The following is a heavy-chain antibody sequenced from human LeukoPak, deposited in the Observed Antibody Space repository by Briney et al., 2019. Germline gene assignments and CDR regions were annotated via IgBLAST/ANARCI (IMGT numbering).Heavy chain of an antibody. CDR1: GFSFSSYS. CDR3: AIPPLSGTGSSRPLAEMDV. V-gene: IGHV3-48*04. D-gene: IGHD3-10*01. Sequence: GGSLRLSCAASGFSFSSYSMNWVRQAPGRGLEWVSYISHTGSTMSYADSVKGRFTISRDNARNSLYLQMNSLRAEDTAVYYCAIPPLSGTGSSRPLAEMDVWGQGTTVTVSS. J-gene: IGHJ6*02. CDR2: ISHTGSTM.